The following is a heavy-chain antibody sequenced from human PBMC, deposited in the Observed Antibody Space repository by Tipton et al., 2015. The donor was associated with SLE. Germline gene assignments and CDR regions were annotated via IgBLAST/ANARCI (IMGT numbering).Heavy chain of an antibody. CDR2: INHSGST. CDR1: GGSFSGYY. V-gene: IGHV4-34*01. Sequence: TLSLTCAVYGGSFSGYYWSWIRKPPGKGLEWIGEINHSGSTNYNPSLKSRVTISVDTSKNQFSLKLSSVTAATTAVYYCARHGKARSSSWYVNYFQHWGQGTLVTVSS. D-gene: IGHD6-13*01. CDR3: ARHGKARSSSWYVNYFQH. J-gene: IGHJ1*01.